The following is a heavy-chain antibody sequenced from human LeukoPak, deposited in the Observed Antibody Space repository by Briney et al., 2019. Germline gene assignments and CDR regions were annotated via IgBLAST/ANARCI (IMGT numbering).Heavy chain of an antibody. CDR1: GYSFTSQD. J-gene: IGHJ4*02. Sequence: EASVKVSCKTSGYSFTSQDMHWVRQAPGQGLEWMGWINPNSGGTNYAQKFQGRVTMTRDTSFSTAYMELSRLRSDDTAVYYCVSNTMTTEIDYWGQGTLVTVSS. V-gene: IGHV1-2*02. D-gene: IGHD4-17*01. CDR2: INPNSGGT. CDR3: VSNTMTTEIDY.